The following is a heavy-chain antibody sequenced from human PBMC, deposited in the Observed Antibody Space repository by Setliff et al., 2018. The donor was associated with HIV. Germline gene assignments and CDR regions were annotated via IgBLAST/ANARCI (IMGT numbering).Heavy chain of an antibody. Sequence: KPSETLSLTCVVSGDSIDNKYYWAWIRQPPGRGLEWIGTVYHTGTAYYNSSLKSRVAISVDTSKNQFSLKLSSVTAADTAVYYCARGEGGSYYPQHWGQGTLVTVSS. CDR2: VYHTGTA. CDR1: GDSIDNKYY. V-gene: IGHV4-38-2*01. CDR3: ARGEGGSYYPQH. D-gene: IGHD1-26*01. J-gene: IGHJ1*01.